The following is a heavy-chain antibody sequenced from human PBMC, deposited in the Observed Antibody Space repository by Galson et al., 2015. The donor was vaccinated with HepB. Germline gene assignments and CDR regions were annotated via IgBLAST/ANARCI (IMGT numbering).Heavy chain of an antibody. CDR2: IYPGDSDT. CDR1: GYSFTSYW. CDR3: ARHFKTSDYGDYLYWYFDL. V-gene: IGHV5-51*01. Sequence: QSGAEAEKPGESLKISCKGSGYSFTSYWVGCVRQMPGKGLVRMGIIYPGDSDTRYSPSFQGQVAISADKSISTASLQWISLKASDTAMYYCARHFKTSDYGDYLYWYFDLWGRGTLVTVSS. J-gene: IGHJ2*01. D-gene: IGHD4-17*01.